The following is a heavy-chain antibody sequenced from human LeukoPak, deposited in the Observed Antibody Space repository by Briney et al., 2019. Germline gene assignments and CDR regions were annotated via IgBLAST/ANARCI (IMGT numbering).Heavy chain of an antibody. J-gene: IGHJ6*03. CDR2: ITGSGGST. D-gene: IGHD5-18*01. Sequence: PGGSLRLTCAASGFTFSSYAMSWVRQAPGKGLEWVSGITGSGGSTYYADSVKGRFTISRDNSKNTLYLQMNSLRAEDTAVYYCAKERGTAMVRSYYMDVWGKGTTVTVSS. CDR3: AKERGTAMVRSYYMDV. CDR1: GFTFSSYA. V-gene: IGHV3-23*01.